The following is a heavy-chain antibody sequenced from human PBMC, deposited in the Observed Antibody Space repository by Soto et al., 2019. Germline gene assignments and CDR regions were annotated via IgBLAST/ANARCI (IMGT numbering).Heavy chain of an antibody. V-gene: IGHV6-1*01. D-gene: IGHD3-16*02. Sequence: QTLSLTCAISGDSVSSNSAAWNWIRQSPSRGLEWLGRTYYRSKWYNDYAVSVKSRITINPDTSKNQFSLQLNSVTPEDTAVYYCARGFSYYDYIWGSYRLTYYMDVWGKGTTVTVSS. CDR1: GDSVSSNSAA. J-gene: IGHJ6*03. CDR2: TYYRSKWYN. CDR3: ARGFSYYDYIWGSYRLTYYMDV.